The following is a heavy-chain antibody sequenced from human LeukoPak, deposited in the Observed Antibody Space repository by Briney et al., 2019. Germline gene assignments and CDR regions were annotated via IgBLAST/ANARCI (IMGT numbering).Heavy chain of an antibody. CDR2: ISDSGST. D-gene: IGHD3-22*01. CDR1: GGSISSGDYY. Sequence: NPSETLSLTCTVSGGSISSGDYYWSWIRQPPGKGLEWIGYISDSGSTNYNPSLKSRVTISVDTSKNQFSLMLSSVTAADTAVYYCARGYDSSAYYPFNYWGQGTLVTVSS. J-gene: IGHJ4*02. V-gene: IGHV4-61*08. CDR3: ARGYDSSAYYPFNY.